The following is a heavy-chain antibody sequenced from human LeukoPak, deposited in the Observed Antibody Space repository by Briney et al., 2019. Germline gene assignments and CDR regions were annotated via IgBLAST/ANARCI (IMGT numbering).Heavy chain of an antibody. V-gene: IGHV4-34*01. D-gene: IGHD3-16*02. J-gene: IGHJ4*02. Sequence: SETLSLTCAVYGGSFSGYYWSWIRQPPGKGLEWIGEINHSGSTNYNPSLKSRVTISVDTSKNQFSLKLSSVTAADTAVYYCARGRFFYDYVWGSYRPFDYWGQGTLVTVSS. CDR2: INHSGST. CDR1: GGSFSGYY. CDR3: ARGRFFYDYVWGSYRPFDY.